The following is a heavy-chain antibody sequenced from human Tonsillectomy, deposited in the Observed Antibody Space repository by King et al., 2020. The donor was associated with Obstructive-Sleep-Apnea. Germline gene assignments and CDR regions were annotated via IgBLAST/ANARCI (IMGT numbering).Heavy chain of an antibody. J-gene: IGHJ4*02. CDR1: GFTFDDYT. CDR2: ISWDGVST. Sequence: VQLVESGGVVVQPGGSLRLSCAASGFTFDDYTMHWVRQAPGKGLEWVSLISWDGVSTYYADSVKGRFTISRDNSKNSLYLQVNSLRTEDTALYYCAKDIGDIVVVPAASSYFDYWGQGTLVTVSS. D-gene: IGHD2-2*01. V-gene: IGHV3-43*01. CDR3: AKDIGDIVVVPAASSYFDY.